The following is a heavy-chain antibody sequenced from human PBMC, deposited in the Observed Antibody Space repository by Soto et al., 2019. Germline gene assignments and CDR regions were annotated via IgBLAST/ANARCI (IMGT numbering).Heavy chain of an antibody. J-gene: IGHJ5*02. V-gene: IGHV3-23*01. Sequence: EVQLLESGGGLVQPGGSLRLSCAASGFTFSSYAMSWVRQAPGKGLEWVSAFSGSGGSTYYADSVKGRFTISRDNSKNTLYLQMNSLRAEDTAVYYCAKCPEGVSWFDPWGQGTLVTVSS. CDR3: AKCPEGVSWFDP. CDR1: GFTFSSYA. CDR2: FSGSGGST.